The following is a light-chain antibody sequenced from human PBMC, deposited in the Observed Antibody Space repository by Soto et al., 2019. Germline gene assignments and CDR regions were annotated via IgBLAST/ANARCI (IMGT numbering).Light chain of an antibody. J-gene: IGLJ1*01. V-gene: IGLV1-44*01. CDR2: TTN. CDR1: SSNIGTSS. Sequence: QAVVTQPHSASGTPGQRVTISCSGSSSNIGTSSVHWFQQLPGTAPKLLISTTNQRPSGVPERFSGPKSGTSASLAISGLQSEDEADYYCAAWHDSLNGHVFGTGNKLTVL. CDR3: AAWHDSLNGHV.